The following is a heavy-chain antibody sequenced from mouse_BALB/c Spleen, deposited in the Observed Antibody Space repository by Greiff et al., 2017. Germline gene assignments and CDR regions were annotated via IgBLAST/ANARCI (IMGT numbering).Heavy chain of an antibody. D-gene: IGHD2-4*01. Sequence: EVKLVESGGGLVQPGGSLKLSCAASGFTFSSYGMSWVRQTPDKRLELVATINSNGGSTYYPDSVKGRFTISRDNAKNTLYLQMSSLKSEDTAMYYCARDDYVFAYWGQGTLVTVSA. CDR2: INSNGGST. J-gene: IGHJ3*01. V-gene: IGHV5-6-3*01. CDR3: ARDDYVFAY. CDR1: GFTFSSYG.